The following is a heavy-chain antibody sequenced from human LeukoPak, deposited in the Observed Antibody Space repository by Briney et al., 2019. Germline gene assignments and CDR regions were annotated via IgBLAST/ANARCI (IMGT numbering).Heavy chain of an antibody. Sequence: ASVKVSCKASGYTFTSYGISWVRQAPGQGLEWMGWISAYNGNTNYAQKLQGRVTMTTDTSTSTAYMELRSLRSDDTAVYYCARATYYASGSYFNWWGQGTLVTVSS. CDR1: GYTFTSYG. CDR3: ARATYYASGSYFNW. CDR2: ISAYNGNT. V-gene: IGHV1-18*01. J-gene: IGHJ4*02. D-gene: IGHD3-10*01.